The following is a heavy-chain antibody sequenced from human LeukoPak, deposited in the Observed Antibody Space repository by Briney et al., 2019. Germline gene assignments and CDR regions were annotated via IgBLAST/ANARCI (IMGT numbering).Heavy chain of an antibody. CDR3: ATFRVWVDCGGDCYTDY. CDR2: INPSGGST. D-gene: IGHD2-21*02. V-gene: IGHV1-46*01. CDR1: GYTFTSYY. Sequence: ASVKVSCKASGYTFTSYYMHWVRQAPGQGLEWMGIINPSGGSTSYAQKFQGRVTMTRNTSISTAYMELSSLRSEDTAVYYCATFRVWVDCGGDCYTDYWGQGTLVTVSS. J-gene: IGHJ4*02.